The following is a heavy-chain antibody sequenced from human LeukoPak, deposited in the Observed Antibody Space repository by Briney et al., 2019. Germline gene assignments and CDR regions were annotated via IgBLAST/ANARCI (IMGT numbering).Heavy chain of an antibody. D-gene: IGHD3-10*01. CDR2: IYYSGST. CDR3: ARDYYGSGSLRYFDL. CDR1: GGSVSSGDYY. J-gene: IGHJ2*01. V-gene: IGHV4-30-4*01. Sequence: SETLSHTCTVSGGSVSSGDYYWSWIRQPPGKGLEWIGYIYYSGSTYYNPSLKSRVTISVDTSKNQFSLKLSSVTAADTAVYYCARDYYGSGSLRYFDLWGRGTLVTVSS.